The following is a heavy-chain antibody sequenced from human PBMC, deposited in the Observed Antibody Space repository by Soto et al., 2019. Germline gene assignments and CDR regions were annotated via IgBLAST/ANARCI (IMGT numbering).Heavy chain of an antibody. Sequence: QVQLQQWGAGLLKPSETLSLTCAVYGGSFSGYYWSWIRQPPGKGLEWIGEINHSGSTNYNPSLKSRVTISVDTSKNQFSLKLGSVTAADTAVYYCASGMTTVTYNWFDPWGQGTLVTVSS. CDR1: GGSFSGYY. V-gene: IGHV4-34*01. CDR3: ASGMTTVTYNWFDP. D-gene: IGHD4-17*01. CDR2: INHSGST. J-gene: IGHJ5*02.